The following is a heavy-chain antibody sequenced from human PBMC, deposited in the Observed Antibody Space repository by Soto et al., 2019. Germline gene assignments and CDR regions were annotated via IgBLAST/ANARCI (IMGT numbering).Heavy chain of an antibody. CDR3: AKDPNGDYVGAFDS. CDR1: GFTFANFA. J-gene: IGHJ4*02. CDR2: IGGNDVYT. Sequence: EVQLLESGGDLVQPGGSLRLSCRASGFTFANFAVTWVRQAPGKGLEWVSSIGGNDVYTYYADSVKGRFTISRDNSRNTVFLHMNSLRADDTAVHYCAKDPNGDYVGAFDSWGQGTLVTVSS. D-gene: IGHD4-17*01. V-gene: IGHV3-23*01.